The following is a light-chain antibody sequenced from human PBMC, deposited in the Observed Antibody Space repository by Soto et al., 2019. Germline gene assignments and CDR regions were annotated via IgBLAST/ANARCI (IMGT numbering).Light chain of an antibody. Sequence: IQMTQSPSTLSASVGDRVTITCRARQNISIWLAWYQQKPGKAPKLLIYKASSLESEVPSRFSGSGSGTEFTLTITSLQPDDSATYYCQQYNSDSTFGQGTKVEIK. V-gene: IGKV1-5*03. CDR2: KAS. J-gene: IGKJ1*01. CDR3: QQYNSDST. CDR1: QNISIW.